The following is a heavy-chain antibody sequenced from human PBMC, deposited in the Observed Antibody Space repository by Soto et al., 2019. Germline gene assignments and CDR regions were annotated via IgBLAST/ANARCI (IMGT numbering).Heavy chain of an antibody. CDR2: INPNSGGT. J-gene: IGHJ4*02. CDR3: ARDSCPWLGPYFDY. D-gene: IGHD2-15*01. Sequence: ASVKVSCTACGYAFTGYYMHWVRQATGQGLEWMGWINPNSGGTNYAQKFQGWVTMTRDTSISTAYMELSRLRSYDTAVYYCARDSCPWLGPYFDYWGQGTLVTVSS. V-gene: IGHV1-2*04. CDR1: GYAFTGYY.